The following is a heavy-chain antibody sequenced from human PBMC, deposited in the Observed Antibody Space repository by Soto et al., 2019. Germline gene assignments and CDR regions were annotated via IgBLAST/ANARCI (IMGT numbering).Heavy chain of an antibody. Sequence: EVQLVESGGGLVKPGGSLRLSCVGSAFIFSDHSMNWVRRAPGKGLECVTSIGDTGTFIYYADSVKGRFPISRDNAKNSLFLPMDSLRPEDTAVYYCARDQRYLRQGYSDYWGQGTLVTVSS. D-gene: IGHD4-4*01. V-gene: IGHV3-21*01. CDR3: ARDQRYLRQGYSDY. CDR1: AFIFSDHS. J-gene: IGHJ4*02. CDR2: IGDTGTFI.